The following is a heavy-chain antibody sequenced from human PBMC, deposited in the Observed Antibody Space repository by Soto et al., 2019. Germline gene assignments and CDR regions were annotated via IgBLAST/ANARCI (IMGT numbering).Heavy chain of an antibody. CDR1: GGTFSSYT. Sequence: ASVKVSCKASGGTFSSYTISWVRQAPGQGLEWMGRIIPILGIANYAQKFQGRVTITADKSTSTAYMELSSLRSEDTAVYYCAREGRSGWYEAPFYFDYWGQGTLVTVSS. D-gene: IGHD6-19*01. CDR3: AREGRSGWYEAPFYFDY. J-gene: IGHJ4*02. V-gene: IGHV1-69*04. CDR2: IIPILGIA.